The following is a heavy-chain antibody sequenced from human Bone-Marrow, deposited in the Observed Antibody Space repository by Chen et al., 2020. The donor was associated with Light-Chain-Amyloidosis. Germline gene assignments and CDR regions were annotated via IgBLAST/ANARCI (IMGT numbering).Heavy chain of an antibody. Sequence: GSGYTFPNYWIGWVRQMPGKGLEWMGVIYPDDSDARYRPSFEGQVTISADKSITTAYLQWRSLKASDTAMYYCARRRDGYNFDYWGQGTLVTVSS. V-gene: IGHV5-51*01. CDR3: ARRRDGYNFDY. CDR2: IYPDDSDA. J-gene: IGHJ4*02. D-gene: IGHD5-12*01. CDR1: GYTFPNYW.